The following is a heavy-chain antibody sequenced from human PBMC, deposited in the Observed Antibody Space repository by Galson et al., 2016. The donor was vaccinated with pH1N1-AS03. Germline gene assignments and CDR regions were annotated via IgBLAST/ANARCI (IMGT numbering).Heavy chain of an antibody. CDR2: INPKSGVT. CDR3: ARDPRGPCSSATCATTYYFDMDV. D-gene: IGHD1-26*01. Sequence: SVKVSCKASGYTFTGFSINWVRQAPGQGLELMGWINPKSGVTNYAQKFQAWVTMTRDTSSSTAYMELSGLKSDDTAVYYCARDPRGPCSSATCATTYYFDMDVWGQGTTVIVSS. V-gene: IGHV1-2*04. J-gene: IGHJ6*02. CDR1: GYTFTGFS.